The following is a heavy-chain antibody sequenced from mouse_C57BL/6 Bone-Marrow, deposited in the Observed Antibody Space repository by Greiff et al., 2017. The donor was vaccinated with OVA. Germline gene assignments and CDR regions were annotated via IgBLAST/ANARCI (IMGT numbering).Heavy chain of an antibody. CDR1: GYTLTSYW. CDR3: AREGSYGNSWFAY. D-gene: IGHD2-1*01. V-gene: IGHV1-50*01. J-gene: IGHJ3*01. CDR2: IDPSDSYT. Sequence: QVQLQQPGAELVKPGASVKLSCKASGYTLTSYWMQWVKQRPGQGLEWIGEIDPSDSYTNYNQKFKGKATLTVDTSSSTAYMQLSSLTSEDSAVYYCAREGSYGNSWFAYWGQGTLVTVSA.